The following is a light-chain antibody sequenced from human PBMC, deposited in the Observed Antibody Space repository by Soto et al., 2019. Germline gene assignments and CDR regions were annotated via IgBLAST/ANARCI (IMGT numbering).Light chain of an antibody. V-gene: IGKV4-1*01. CDR1: QSVLYSSNNKNY. CDR2: WAS. CDR3: QQYYSTPYT. J-gene: IGKJ2*01. Sequence: DIVMTQSPDSLAVSLGERATINCKSSQSVLYSSNNKNYLAWYQQKPGQPPKLLIYWASTRESGVPDRFSGSGSGTDFTLTISSLQAEDVAVYYGQQYYSTPYTFGQGTKVEIK.